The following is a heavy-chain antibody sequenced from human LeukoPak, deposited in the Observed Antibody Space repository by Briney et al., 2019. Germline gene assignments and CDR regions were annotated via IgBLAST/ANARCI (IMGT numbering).Heavy chain of an antibody. J-gene: IGHJ6*02. CDR2: IYYSGST. V-gene: IGHV4-31*03. Sequence: SETLSLTCTVSGGSISSGGYHWSWIRQHPGKGLEWIGYIYYSGSTYYNPSLKSRVTISVDTSKNQFSLKLSSVTAADTAVYYCARDCLSQGGVGYYGMDVWGQGTTVTVSS. CDR1: GGSISSGGYH. CDR3: ARDCLSQGGVGYYGMDV. D-gene: IGHD1-26*01.